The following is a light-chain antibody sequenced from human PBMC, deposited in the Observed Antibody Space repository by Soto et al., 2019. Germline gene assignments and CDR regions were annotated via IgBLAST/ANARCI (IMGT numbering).Light chain of an antibody. Sequence: DIQMTQSPSSLSASVGDRVTITCQTSQDISNYLNWYQQKPGKAPKLLIYDASNLETGVPSRFSGSGSGTDFTFTISGLQPDDSATYYCQQYNIFPWTFGQGTKVDIK. CDR1: QDISNY. V-gene: IGKV1-33*01. CDR3: QQYNIFPWT. CDR2: DAS. J-gene: IGKJ1*01.